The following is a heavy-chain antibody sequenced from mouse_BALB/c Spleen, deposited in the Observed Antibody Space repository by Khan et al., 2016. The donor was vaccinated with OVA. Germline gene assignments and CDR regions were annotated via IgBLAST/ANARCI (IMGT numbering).Heavy chain of an antibody. D-gene: IGHD1-1*01. J-gene: IGHJ3*01. V-gene: IGHV5-6*01. CDR1: GFTFSTYG. CDR3: TKLAYYYNSGEFAY. CDR2: LSSGGSYT. Sequence: EVQLQESGGDLVKPGGSLKLSCAASGFTFSTYGMSWVRQTPDKRLEWVAALSSGGSYTYYPDSVKGRFIISRDNAKNTLYLQMSMLKSEDTAMYYCTKLAYYYNSGEFAYWGQGTLVTVSA.